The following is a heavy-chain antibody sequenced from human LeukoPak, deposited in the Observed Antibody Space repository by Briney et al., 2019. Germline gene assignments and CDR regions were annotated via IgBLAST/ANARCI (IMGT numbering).Heavy chain of an antibody. Sequence: SETLSLTCTVSGDSVSNDFYYWGWIRQPPGKGLEWVACLSHRGNTWYNPSLESRVTISVDTSKNRFSLNSNSVTAADTALYWCARHNAPRRVGFDFWGQGILVTVSS. J-gene: IGHJ4*02. D-gene: IGHD3-10*01. CDR1: GDSVSNDFYY. CDR2: LSHRGNT. V-gene: IGHV4-39*01. CDR3: ARHNAPRRVGFDF.